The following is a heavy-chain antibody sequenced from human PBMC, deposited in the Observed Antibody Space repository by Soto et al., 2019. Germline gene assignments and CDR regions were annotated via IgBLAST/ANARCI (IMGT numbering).Heavy chain of an antibody. Sequence: QVQLVQSGAEVKKPGASVKVSCMASGYTFTSYGISWVRQAPGQGLEWMGWISAYNGNTNYAQKLQGRVTMTTDTSTSTAYMELRSLRSDDTAVYYFARDFTPYVGAKGPDDYWGQGTLVTVSP. CDR2: ISAYNGNT. CDR3: ARDFTPYVGAKGPDDY. V-gene: IGHV1-18*01. J-gene: IGHJ4*02. CDR1: GYTFTSYG. D-gene: IGHD1-26*01.